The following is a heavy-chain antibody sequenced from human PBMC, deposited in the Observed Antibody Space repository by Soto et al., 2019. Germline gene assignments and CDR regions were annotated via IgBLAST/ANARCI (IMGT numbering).Heavy chain of an antibody. Sequence: SETLSITCPFSGSSISSSGYYWGWIRQPPGKGLEWIGSVYNSGNPYYNPSLKSRVTISVDASKNQFSLKLSSVTAADTAVYYCARHPAGTMGLDHWGQGTLVTVSS. CDR3: ARHPAGTMGLDH. V-gene: IGHV4-39*01. J-gene: IGHJ4*02. CDR1: GSSISSSGYY. D-gene: IGHD3-10*01. CDR2: VYNSGNP.